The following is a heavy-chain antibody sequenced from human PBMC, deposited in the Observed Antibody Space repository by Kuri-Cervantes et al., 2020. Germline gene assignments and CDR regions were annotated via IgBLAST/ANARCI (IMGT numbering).Heavy chain of an antibody. CDR2: ISGSGGST. D-gene: IGHD2-15*01. J-gene: IGHJ4*02. CDR1: GFTFSSYA. V-gene: IGHV3-23*01. Sequence: GESLKISCAAPGFTFSSYAMHWVRQAPGKGLEWVSAISGSGGSTYYADSVKGRFTISRDNSKNTLYLQMNSLRAEDTAVYYCAKMGVVASYYFDYWGQGTLVTVSS. CDR3: AKMGVVASYYFDY.